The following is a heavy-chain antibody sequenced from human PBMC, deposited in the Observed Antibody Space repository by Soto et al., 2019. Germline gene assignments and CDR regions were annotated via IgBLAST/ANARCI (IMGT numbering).Heavy chain of an antibody. D-gene: IGHD2-2*02. V-gene: IGHV3-9*01. CDR1: GFTFDDYA. CDR3: AKDGKYCSSTSCYSWFDP. Sequence: EVQLVESGGGLVQPGRSLRLSCAASGFTFDDYAMHWVRQAPGKGLEWVSGISWNSGSIGYADSVKGRFTISRDNPKNSLYLQMNSLRAEDTALYYCAKDGKYCSSTSCYSWFDPWGQGTLVTVSS. CDR2: ISWNSGSI. J-gene: IGHJ5*02.